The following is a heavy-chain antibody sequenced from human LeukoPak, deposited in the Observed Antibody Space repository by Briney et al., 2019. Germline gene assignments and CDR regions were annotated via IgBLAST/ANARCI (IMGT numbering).Heavy chain of an antibody. CDR2: ISGSGLST. CDR3: ASDVRAAAGTSGYY. V-gene: IGHV3-23*01. D-gene: IGHD6-13*01. Sequence: GGSLRLSCADSGFTFSIYAMNWVRQAPGKGLEWVPGISGSGLSTYYADSVKGRFTISRDNSKNTLYLQMNSLRADDTAVYYCASDVRAAAGTSGYYWGQGTLVTVSS. J-gene: IGHJ4*02. CDR1: GFTFSIYA.